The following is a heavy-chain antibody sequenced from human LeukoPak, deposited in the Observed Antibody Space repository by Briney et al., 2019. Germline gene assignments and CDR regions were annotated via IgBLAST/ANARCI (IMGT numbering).Heavy chain of an antibody. V-gene: IGHV4-4*02. D-gene: IGHD3-16*01. CDR1: ADSISSSKW. CDR2: IHHGGST. J-gene: IGHJ5*02. Sequence: SSETLSLTCAVSADSISSSKWWSWVRQAPGKGLEWIGEIHHGGSTNYNPSLKSRVTISVDTSKNQFSLKLNSVTAADTAVYYCARHYGPWGQGTLVTVSS. CDR3: ARHYGP.